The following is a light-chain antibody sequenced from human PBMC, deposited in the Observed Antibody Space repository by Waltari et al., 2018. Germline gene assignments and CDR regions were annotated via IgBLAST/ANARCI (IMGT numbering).Light chain of an antibody. J-gene: IGLJ7*01. CDR2: EDS. Sequence: QSVLTQPPSVSAAPGQRVTISCSGGSSNIGNNYVSWYRQFPGTAPKLLIYEDSGRPPGIAGRFSGSKSGTSATLDITGLQAGDEADYYCGTWDSSLSGAVFGGGTHLTVL. CDR3: GTWDSSLSGAV. V-gene: IGLV1-51*02. CDR1: SSNIGNNY.